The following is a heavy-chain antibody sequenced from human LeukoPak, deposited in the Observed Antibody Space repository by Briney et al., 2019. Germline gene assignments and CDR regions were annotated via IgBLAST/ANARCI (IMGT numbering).Heavy chain of an antibody. J-gene: IGHJ4*02. D-gene: IGHD1-26*01. CDR1: GGSISSGSYY. Sequence: KTSQTLSLTCTVSGGSISSGSYYWSWIRQPAGKGLEWIGRIYTSGSTNYNPSLKSRVTISVDTSKNQFSLKLSSVTAADTAVYYCARGGSYYPSGFDYWGQGTLVTVSS. CDR2: IYTSGST. V-gene: IGHV4-61*02. CDR3: ARGGSYYPSGFDY.